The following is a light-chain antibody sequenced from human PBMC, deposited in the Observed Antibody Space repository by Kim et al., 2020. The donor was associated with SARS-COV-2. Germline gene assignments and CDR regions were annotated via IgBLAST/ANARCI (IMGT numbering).Light chain of an antibody. CDR1: QDIRLD. CDR2: GAS. Sequence: ASVGDRVTITCRTSQDIRLDLSWYHLKPGKAPKLLIYGASSLQTGVPSRFSGSGSGTDFTLTISGLQPEDFATYFCLQDNNYPWTFGQGTKVDIK. CDR3: LQDNNYPWT. J-gene: IGKJ1*01. V-gene: IGKV1-6*01.